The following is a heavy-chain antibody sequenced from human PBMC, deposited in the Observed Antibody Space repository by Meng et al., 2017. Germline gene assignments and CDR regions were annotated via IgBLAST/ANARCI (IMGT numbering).Heavy chain of an antibody. CDR2: ISYDGSNK. CDR3: ASPRGPETDYYDTGFDI. CDR1: GFTFSSYA. V-gene: IGHV3-30*04. J-gene: IGHJ3*02. D-gene: IGHD3-22*01. Sequence: GESLKISCAASGFTFSSYAMHWVRQAPGKGLEWVAVISYDGSNKYYADSVKGRFTISRDNSKNTLYLQMNSLRAEDTAVYYCASPRGPETDYYDTGFDIWGQGTMVTVSS.